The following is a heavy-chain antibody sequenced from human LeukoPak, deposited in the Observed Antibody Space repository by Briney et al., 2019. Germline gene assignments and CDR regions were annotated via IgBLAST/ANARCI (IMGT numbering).Heavy chain of an antibody. CDR2: ISSSGSTI. D-gene: IGHD5-18*01. CDR1: GFTFSDYY. CDR3: ARDLRGYSYFFDY. V-gene: IGHV3-11*01. J-gene: IGHJ4*02. Sequence: GSLRLSCAASGFTFSDYYMSWIRQAPGKGLEWVSYISSSGSTIYYADPVKGRFTISRDNAKNSLYLQMNSLRAEDTAVYYCARDLRGYSYFFDYWGQGTLVTVSS.